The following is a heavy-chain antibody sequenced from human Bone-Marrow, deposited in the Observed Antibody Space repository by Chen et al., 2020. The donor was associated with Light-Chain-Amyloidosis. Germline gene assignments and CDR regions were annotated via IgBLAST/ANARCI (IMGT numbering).Heavy chain of an antibody. CDR2: VSSSGTIRT. J-gene: IGHJ4*02. CDR3: AKDGGAWNFDY. Sequence: EVQLVESGGGLVQPGGSLRLSCAASGFRFSNPGLHWVRQAPGKGLEWVSYVSSSGTIRTTYAESVKGRFTISRDNSKNMVYLQLNSLRAEDTAVYYCAKDGGAWNFDYWGQGTLVTVSS. CDR1: GFRFSNPG. V-gene: IGHV3-23*04. D-gene: IGHD3-10*01.